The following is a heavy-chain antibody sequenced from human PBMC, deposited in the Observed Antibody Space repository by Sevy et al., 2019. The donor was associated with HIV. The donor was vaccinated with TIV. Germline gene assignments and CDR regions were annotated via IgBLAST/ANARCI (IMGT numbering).Heavy chain of an antibody. CDR1: GFTFSSYS. D-gene: IGHD5-18*01. J-gene: IGHJ4*02. Sequence: GGSLRLSCAASGFTFSSYSMNWVRQAPGKGLEWVSYFSSSSSTIHYADSVKGRFTISRDNAKNSLYLQMNSLRDEDTAAYYCARDYRAGMLRIQLWSSFDYWGQGTLVTVSS. V-gene: IGHV3-48*02. CDR3: ARDYRAGMLRIQLWSSFDY. CDR2: FSSSSSTI.